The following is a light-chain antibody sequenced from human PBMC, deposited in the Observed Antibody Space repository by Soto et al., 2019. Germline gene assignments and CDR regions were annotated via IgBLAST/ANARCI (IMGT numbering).Light chain of an antibody. J-gene: IGKJ3*01. CDR3: QQYNNWPPPFT. CDR1: QSVSSN. V-gene: IGKV3-15*01. Sequence: EIVMTQSPATLSVSPGERATLSCRASQSVSSNLAWYQQKPGQAPRLLIYGASTRATGIPARFSGSGSGTAFTLTISSLQSEDFAVYYCQQYNNWPPPFTFGPGTKVDIK. CDR2: GAS.